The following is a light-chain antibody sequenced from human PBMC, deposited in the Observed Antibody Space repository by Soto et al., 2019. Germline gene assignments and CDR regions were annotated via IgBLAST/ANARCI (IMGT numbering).Light chain of an antibody. CDR2: DAS. CDR3: QQYNGYSRT. Sequence: DIQMTQSPSTLSASVGDRVTMTYRASQNISSSLAWYQQKPGKAPKLLIYDASSLERGVPSRFSGSGSGTEFTLTISSLQPDDFATYYCQQYNGYSRTFGQGTKVDIK. V-gene: IGKV1-5*01. CDR1: QNISSS. J-gene: IGKJ1*01.